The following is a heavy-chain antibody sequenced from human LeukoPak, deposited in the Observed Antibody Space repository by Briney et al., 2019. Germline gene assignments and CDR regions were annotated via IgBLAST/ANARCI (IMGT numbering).Heavy chain of an antibody. Sequence: GGSLRLSCAASGFTFSNYGMSWVRQAPGEGLQWVSVISGSGDDTYYADSVKGRFTISRDNARNTLYLQMNSLGAEDTAVYFCAKKETVVSPGNYFDHWGQGTLVTVSS. CDR2: ISGSGDDT. V-gene: IGHV3-23*01. CDR1: GFTFSNYG. D-gene: IGHD4-23*01. CDR3: AKKETVVSPGNYFDH. J-gene: IGHJ4*02.